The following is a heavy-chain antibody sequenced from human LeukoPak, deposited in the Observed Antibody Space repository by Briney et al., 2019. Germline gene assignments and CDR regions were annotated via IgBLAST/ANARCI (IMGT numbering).Heavy chain of an antibody. J-gene: IGHJ4*02. CDR1: GYTFTSYG. CDR2: ISAYNGNT. D-gene: IGHD4-17*01. Sequence: ASVKVSCKASGYTFTSYGITWVRQAPGQGLEWMGWISAYNGNTNYAQKLQGRVTTTTDTSTSTAYMELRSLRSDDTAVYYCARPNGDYVGDYFDYWGQGTLVTVSS. V-gene: IGHV1-18*04. CDR3: ARPNGDYVGDYFDY.